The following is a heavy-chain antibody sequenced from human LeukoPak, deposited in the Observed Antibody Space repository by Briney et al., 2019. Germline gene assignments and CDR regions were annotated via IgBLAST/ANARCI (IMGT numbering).Heavy chain of an antibody. D-gene: IGHD1-1*01. Sequence: ASVKVSCKASGYTFTSYDINWVRQATGQGLEWMGWMNPNSGNTGYAQKFQGRVTMTRNTSISTAYMELSSLRSEDTAVYYCARGGLLGTTGMTRFDPWGQGTLVTVSS. CDR2: MNPNSGNT. V-gene: IGHV1-8*01. CDR1: GYTFTSYD. CDR3: ARGGLLGTTGMTRFDP. J-gene: IGHJ5*02.